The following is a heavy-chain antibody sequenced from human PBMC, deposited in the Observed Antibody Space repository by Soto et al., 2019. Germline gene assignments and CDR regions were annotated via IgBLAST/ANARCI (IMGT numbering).Heavy chain of an antibody. CDR3: AKDAVSYNSVWDAFDI. J-gene: IGHJ3*02. CDR2: SVGGADDT. D-gene: IGHD1-26*01. V-gene: IGHV3-23*01. CDR1: GFTLSNFA. Sequence: EVQLLESGGGLVQPGGSLRLSCVASGFTLSNFAMSWVRQAPGEGLEWVSSVGGADDTYYADSVEGRFTISRDNSKNTLYLQLGSLSAGDTAVYYCAKDAVSYNSVWDAFDIWGQGTLVTVSS.